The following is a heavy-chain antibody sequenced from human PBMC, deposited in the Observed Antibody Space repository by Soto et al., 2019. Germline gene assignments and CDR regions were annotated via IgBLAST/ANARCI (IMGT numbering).Heavy chain of an antibody. Sequence: QITLKESGPTLVKPTQTLTLTCTFSGLSLSTSGVAVGWIRQPPGKTLDWLALIYWDDNNRYSPSLKNRLTVTNDTAKNQVVLTMTNMDPVDTGTYYCAHSDPSDDFWSGSPFHWGQGSQVTVSS. J-gene: IGHJ4*02. V-gene: IGHV2-5*02. CDR1: GLSLSTSGVA. D-gene: IGHD3-3*01. CDR2: IYWDDNN. CDR3: AHSDPSDDFWSGSPFH.